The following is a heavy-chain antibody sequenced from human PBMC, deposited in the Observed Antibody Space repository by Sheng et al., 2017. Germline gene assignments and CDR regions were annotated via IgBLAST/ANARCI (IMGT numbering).Heavy chain of an antibody. V-gene: IGHV1-69*13. J-gene: IGHJ3*02. CDR2: IIPIFGTA. CDR1: GGTFSSYA. D-gene: IGHD3-10*01. Sequence: QVQLVQSGAEVKKPGSSVKVSCKASGGTFSSYAISWVRQAPGQGLEWMGGIIPIFGTANYAQKFQGRVTITADESTSTAYMELSSLRSEDTAVYYCARDRSGLPYYYGSGSDLDAFDIWGQGTMVTVSS. CDR3: ARDRSGLPYYYGSGSDLDAFDI.